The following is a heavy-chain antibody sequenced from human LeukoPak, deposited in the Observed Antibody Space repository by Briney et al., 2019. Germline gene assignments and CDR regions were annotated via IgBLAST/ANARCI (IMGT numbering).Heavy chain of an antibody. CDR2: ISSSSSYI. D-gene: IGHD6-13*01. CDR1: GFTFSSYS. V-gene: IGHV3-21*01. CDR3: ARDHSAAGRLSRYYYGMDV. J-gene: IGHJ6*02. Sequence: GGSLRLSCAASGFTFSSYSMNWVRQAPGKGLEWVSSISSSSSYIYYADSVKGRFTISRDNAKNSLYLQMNSLRAEDTAVYYCARDHSAAGRLSRYYYGMDVWGQGTTVTVSS.